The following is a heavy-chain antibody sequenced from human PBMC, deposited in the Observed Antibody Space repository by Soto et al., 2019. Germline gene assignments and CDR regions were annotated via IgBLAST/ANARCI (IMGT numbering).Heavy chain of an antibody. CDR1: GYTFTSYG. D-gene: IGHD4-17*01. V-gene: IGHV1-18*01. Sequence: ASVKVSCKASGYTFTSYGISWVRQAPGQGLEWMGWISAYNGNTNYAQKLQGRVTMTTDTSTSTAYMELRSLRSDDTDVYYCERDRPADYGDYWYFDHWGRGTLVTVSS. CDR2: ISAYNGNT. CDR3: ERDRPADYGDYWYFDH. J-gene: IGHJ2*01.